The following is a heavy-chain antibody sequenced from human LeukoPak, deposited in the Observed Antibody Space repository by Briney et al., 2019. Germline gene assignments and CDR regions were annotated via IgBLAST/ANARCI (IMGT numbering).Heavy chain of an antibody. CDR3: ARDTGIAVAGMADY. CDR1: GVSISNDY. D-gene: IGHD6-19*01. V-gene: IGHV4-4*07. CDR2: IYTSGST. Sequence: ASETLSLTCTVSGVSISNDYWSWTRQAAGKELEWIGRIYTSGSTNYNPSLKGRVTISLDKSKKQFSLILNSVTAADTAVYYCARDTGIAVAGMADYWGQGTLVTVSS. J-gene: IGHJ4*02.